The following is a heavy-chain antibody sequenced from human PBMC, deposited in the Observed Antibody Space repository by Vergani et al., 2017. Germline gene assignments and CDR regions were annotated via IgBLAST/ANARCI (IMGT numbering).Heavy chain of an antibody. CDR3: ARRSGGYYSGGKVHPLRTACDG. J-gene: IGHJ3*01. Sequence: QVQLQASGPGRVKPSQTLSLTCTMSGGSISAGYYFWSWIRQPAGKGLEWLGHISASGNASHSPSLKTRVSMSVDTSKNQFSLTVTSVTAADTAIYFCARRSGGYYSGGKVHPLRTACDGWGHGTVVTVSS. CDR2: ISASGNA. V-gene: IGHV4-61*02. D-gene: IGHD2-15*01. CDR1: GGSISAGYYF.